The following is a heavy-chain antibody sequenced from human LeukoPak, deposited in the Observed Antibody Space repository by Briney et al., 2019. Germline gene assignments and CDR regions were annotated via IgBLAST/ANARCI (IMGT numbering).Heavy chain of an antibody. V-gene: IGHV1-69*04. CDR3: ARDGVYGGSTTFDP. CDR2: IIPILGIA. Sequence: ASVKVSCKASGGTFSSYAISWVRQAPGQGLEWMGRIIPILGIANYAQKFQGRVTITADKSTSTAYMELSSLRSEDTAVYYCARDGVYGGSTTFDPWGQGTLVTVSS. CDR1: GGTFSSYA. D-gene: IGHD4-23*01. J-gene: IGHJ5*02.